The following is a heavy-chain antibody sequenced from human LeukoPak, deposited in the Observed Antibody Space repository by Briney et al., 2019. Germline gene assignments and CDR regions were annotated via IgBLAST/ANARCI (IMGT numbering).Heavy chain of an antibody. V-gene: IGHV3-7*04. D-gene: IGHD6-6*01. J-gene: IGHJ4*02. CDR1: GFTFSSYW. CDR3: ARDVRPDY. CDR2: IKQDGTEK. Sequence: GGSLILSCAASGFTFSSYWMSWVRQAPGEGLEWAANIKQDGTEKYYMDSVKGRFSISRDNAKNSLYLQMNALRAEDTAVYYCARDVRPDYWGQGTLVTVST.